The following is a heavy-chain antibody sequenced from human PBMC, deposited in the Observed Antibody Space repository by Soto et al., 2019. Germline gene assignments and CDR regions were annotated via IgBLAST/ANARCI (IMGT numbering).Heavy chain of an antibody. CDR3: ARDQAYSSSQNDAFDI. J-gene: IGHJ3*02. V-gene: IGHV4-4*02. D-gene: IGHD6-13*01. Sequence: QVQLQESGPGLVKPSGNLSLTCAASGGSISSSNWWSWVRQPPGKGLEWIGEIYHSGSTNYNPSLKSRLTISVDKSKNQSSLKLSSVTAADTAVYYCARDQAYSSSQNDAFDIWGQGTMVTVSS. CDR1: GGSISSSNW. CDR2: IYHSGST.